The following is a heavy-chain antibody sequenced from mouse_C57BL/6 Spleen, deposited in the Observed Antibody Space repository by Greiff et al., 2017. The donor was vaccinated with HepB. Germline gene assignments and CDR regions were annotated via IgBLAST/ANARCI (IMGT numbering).Heavy chain of an antibody. D-gene: IGHD1-1*01. CDR2: IDPNSGGT. CDR3: ARGGITTVVSFDY. CDR1: GYTFTSYW. Sequence: VKLLESGAELVKPGASVKLSCKASGYTFTSYWMHWVKQRPGRGLEWIGRIDPNSGGTKYNEKFKSKATLTVDKPSSTAYMQLSSLTSEDSAVYYCARGGITTVVSFDYWGQGTTLTVSS. J-gene: IGHJ2*01. V-gene: IGHV1-72*01.